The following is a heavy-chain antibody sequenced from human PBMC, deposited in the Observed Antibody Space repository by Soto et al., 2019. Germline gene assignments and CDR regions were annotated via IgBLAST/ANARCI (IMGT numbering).Heavy chain of an antibody. CDR2: ISSSSSYI. CDR3: ARGVEMDTIPH. V-gene: IGHV3-21*01. J-gene: IGHJ4*02. CDR1: GFTFSSHS. D-gene: IGHD5-18*01. Sequence: GGSLRLSCAASGFTFSSHSMNWVRQGPGKGLEWVTSISSSSSYIYYADSVKGRFTISRDNAKNSLYLQMNSLRAEDTAVYYCARGVEMDTIPHWGQGTLVTVSS.